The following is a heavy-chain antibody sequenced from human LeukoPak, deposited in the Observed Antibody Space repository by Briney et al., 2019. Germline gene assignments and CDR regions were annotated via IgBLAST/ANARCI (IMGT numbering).Heavy chain of an antibody. CDR3: ARVEEVVGATEVDY. D-gene: IGHD1-26*01. J-gene: IGHJ4*02. V-gene: IGHV1-2*02. CDR1: GYTFTDYY. Sequence: GASVKVSCKASGYTFTDYYMHWVRQAPGQGLEWMGWINPNSGGTNYAQKFQGRVTMTRDTSISTACMELSRLRSDDTAVYYCARVEEVVGATEVDYWGQGTLVTVSS. CDR2: INPNSGGT.